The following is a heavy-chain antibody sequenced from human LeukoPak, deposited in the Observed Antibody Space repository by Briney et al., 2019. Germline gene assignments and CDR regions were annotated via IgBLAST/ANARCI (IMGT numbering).Heavy chain of an antibody. J-gene: IGHJ6*03. D-gene: IGHD3-10*01. V-gene: IGHV4-34*01. CDR1: GGSFSGYY. CDR2: INHSGST. Sequence: SETLSLTCAVYGGSFSGYYWSWIRQPPGKGLEWIGEINHSGSTYYNPSLKSRVTISVDTSKNQFSLNLRSVTAADTAVYYCARHLGVYYYYYMDVWGKGTTVTVSS. CDR3: ARHLGVYYYYYMDV.